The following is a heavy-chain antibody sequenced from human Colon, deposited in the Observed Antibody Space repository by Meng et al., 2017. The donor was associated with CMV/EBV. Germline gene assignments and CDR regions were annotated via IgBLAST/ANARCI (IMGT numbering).Heavy chain of an antibody. CDR2: LYFSGAT. CDR3: AREGFTPPIVGALGS. CDR1: GGSIVDSYAY. V-gene: IGHV4-39*07. D-gene: IGHD1-26*01. J-gene: IGHJ5*01. Sequence: SETLSLTCTVSGGSIVDSYAYWGWIRQSPGKGLEWIADLYFSGATRYNPTLKSRVTISVDTSKNQFSLNMNSVTAADTAVYYCAREGFTPPIVGALGSWGQGTLVTVFS.